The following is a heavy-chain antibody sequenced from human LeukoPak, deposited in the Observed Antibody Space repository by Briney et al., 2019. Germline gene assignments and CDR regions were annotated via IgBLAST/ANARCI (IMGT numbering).Heavy chain of an antibody. J-gene: IGHJ6*02. D-gene: IGHD3-10*01. CDR1: GFTFDTYS. CDR2: VSSSSSTI. Sequence: GGSLRLSCAASGFTFDTYSMNWVRQTPGKGLEWVSFVSSSSSTIYYADSVKGRFTISRDSANSSLYLQMNSLTADDTAVYFCARGLPGSGSLYYHAMDVWGQGTTVTVSS. V-gene: IGHV3-48*01. CDR3: ARGLPGSGSLYYHAMDV.